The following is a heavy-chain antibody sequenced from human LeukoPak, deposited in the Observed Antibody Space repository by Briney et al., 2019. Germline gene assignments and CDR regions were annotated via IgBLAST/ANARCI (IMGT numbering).Heavy chain of an antibody. CDR3: ATYFGYYDSSGLPIDY. V-gene: IGHV1-24*01. J-gene: IGHJ4*02. D-gene: IGHD3-22*01. Sequence: RASVKLSCKVSGYTLTELSMHCVRQAPGKGLGWMGGFDLEVGETIYAQKLQGRVTMTEDTSTDTAYMELSSLRSEHTAVYYCATYFGYYDSSGLPIDYWGQGTLVTVSS. CDR2: FDLEVGET. CDR1: GYTLTELS.